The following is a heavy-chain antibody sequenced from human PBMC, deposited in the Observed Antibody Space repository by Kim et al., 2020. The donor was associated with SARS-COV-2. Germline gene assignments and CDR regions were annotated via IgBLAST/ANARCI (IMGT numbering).Heavy chain of an antibody. CDR3: ARDWGQWLVRWGWFDP. V-gene: IGHV3-33*01. Sequence: GGSLRLSCAASGFTFSSYGMHWVRQAPGKGLEWVAVIWYDGSNKYYADSVKGRFTISRDNSKNTLYLQMNSLRAEDTAVYYCARDWGQWLVRWGWFDPWGQGTLVTVSS. J-gene: IGHJ5*02. CDR1: GFTFSSYG. D-gene: IGHD6-19*01. CDR2: IWYDGSNK.